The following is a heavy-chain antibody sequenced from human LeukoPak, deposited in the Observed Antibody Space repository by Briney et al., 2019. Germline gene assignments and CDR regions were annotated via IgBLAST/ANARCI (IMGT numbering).Heavy chain of an antibody. CDR2: MSAYNGNT. D-gene: IGHD1-26*01. Sequence: ASVTVSCKTSGYTFTNYGITWVRQAPGQGLKWMGWMSAYNGNTNYAQKLQGRVTMTTDTSTSTAYMELRNLRSDDTAVYYCARGRASGTYCLDYWGQGTLVTVSS. CDR3: ARGRASGTYCLDY. J-gene: IGHJ4*02. CDR1: GYTFTNYG. V-gene: IGHV1-18*01.